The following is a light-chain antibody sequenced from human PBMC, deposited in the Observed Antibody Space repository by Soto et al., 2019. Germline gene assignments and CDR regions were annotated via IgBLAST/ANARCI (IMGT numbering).Light chain of an antibody. CDR3: KQYNNWPRT. J-gene: IGKJ1*01. Sequence: EIVMTQSPATLSVSPGERATLSCRASQSVSSDLAWYHQKPGQAPRLLIYGASTRATGIPARFSGSGSGTEFTLTINSLQSEDFAVYYCKQYNNWPRTFGQGTKGDIK. CDR1: QSVSSD. CDR2: GAS. V-gene: IGKV3-15*01.